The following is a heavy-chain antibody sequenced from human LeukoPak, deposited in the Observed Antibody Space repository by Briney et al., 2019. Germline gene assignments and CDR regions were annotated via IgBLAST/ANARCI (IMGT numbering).Heavy chain of an antibody. V-gene: IGHV3-23*01. CDR1: GFAFSSYA. CDR3: AKVVHIVVVTALYYFDY. D-gene: IGHD2-21*02. CDR2: ISGSGGST. J-gene: IGHJ4*02. Sequence: GGSLRLSCAATGFAFSSYAMSWVRQAPGKGLEWVSAISGSGGSTYYADSAKGRFTISRDNSKNTLYLQMNSLRAEDTAVYYCAKVVHIVVVTALYYFDYWGRGTLVTVSS.